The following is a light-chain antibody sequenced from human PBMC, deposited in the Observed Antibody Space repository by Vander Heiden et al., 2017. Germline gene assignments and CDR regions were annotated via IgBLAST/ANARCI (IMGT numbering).Light chain of an antibody. J-gene: IGLJ3*02. CDR1: SIGTKG. CDR2: YDY. V-gene: IGLV3-21*04. Sequence: YVPAQPPSVSAAPVPTAMITCGGNSIGTKGVHWYQQKQGQAPVLVIYYDYDRPSGIPERFSGSNSGNTATLTISRAEAGDEADYYCQVWDNTSDHWVFGGGTKLAVL. CDR3: QVWDNTSDHWV.